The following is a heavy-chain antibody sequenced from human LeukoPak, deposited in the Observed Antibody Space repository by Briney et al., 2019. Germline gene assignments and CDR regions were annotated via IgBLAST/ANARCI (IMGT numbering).Heavy chain of an antibody. V-gene: IGHV1-46*01. D-gene: IGHD6-13*01. Sequence: ASVKVSCKASGYTFTSYYMHWVRQAPGRGGEGMGIINPSGGSTSYAQKFQGRVTMTRDTSTSTVYMELSSLRSEDTAVYYCARVRSSSWHVFDYWGQGTLVTVSS. J-gene: IGHJ4*02. CDR2: INPSGGST. CDR1: GYTFTSYY. CDR3: ARVRSSSWHVFDY.